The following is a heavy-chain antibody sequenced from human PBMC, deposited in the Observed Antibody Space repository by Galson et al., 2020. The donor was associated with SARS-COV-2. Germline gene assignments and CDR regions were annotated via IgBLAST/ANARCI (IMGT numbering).Heavy chain of an antibody. CDR2: ISWNSGSI. CDR3: AKLPGPLYCSGGSCSDY. J-gene: IGHJ4*02. CDR1: GFTFDDYA. Sequence: GGSLRLSCAASGFTFDDYAMHWVRQAPGKGLEWVSGISWNSGSIGYADSVKGRFTISRDNAKNSLYLQMNSLRAEDTALYYCAKLPGPLYCSGGSCSDYWGQGTLVTVSS. V-gene: IGHV3-9*01. D-gene: IGHD2-15*01.